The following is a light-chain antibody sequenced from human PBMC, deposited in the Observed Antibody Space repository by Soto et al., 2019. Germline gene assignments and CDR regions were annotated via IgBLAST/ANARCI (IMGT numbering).Light chain of an antibody. Sequence: VQMTQNPSSLSASVGDRVTITCRASQSISSYLNWYQQKPGKAPKLLIYAASSLQSGVPSRFSGSGSGTDFTLTISSLQPEDFATYYCQQSYSTLWTFGQGTKV. CDR1: QSISSY. CDR3: QQSYSTLWT. V-gene: IGKV1-39*01. J-gene: IGKJ1*01. CDR2: AAS.